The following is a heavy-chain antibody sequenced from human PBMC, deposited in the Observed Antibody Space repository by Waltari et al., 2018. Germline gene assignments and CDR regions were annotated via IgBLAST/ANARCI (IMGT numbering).Heavy chain of an antibody. CDR3: TRDSGTTTSFDY. CDR1: GFTFRTYG. J-gene: IGHJ4*02. CDR2: IWFDGSNK. V-gene: IGHV3-33*01. Sequence: VQLVESGGGVVQPGWSLRLSCAASGFTFRTYGMHWVRQAPGKGLEWVAVIWFDGSNKYHADSVKGRFTISRDNSKNTLYLQMNSLRAEDTAVYYCTRDSGTTTSFDYWGQGTLVTVSS. D-gene: IGHD3-10*01.